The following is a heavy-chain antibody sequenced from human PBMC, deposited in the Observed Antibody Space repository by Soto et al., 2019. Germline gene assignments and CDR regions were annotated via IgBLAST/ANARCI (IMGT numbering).Heavy chain of an antibody. J-gene: IGHJ6*03. D-gene: IGHD3-3*01. CDR3: ARTSTYYDFWSGYSNRNYYYYMDV. V-gene: IGHV4-39*01. Sequence: SETLSLTCTVSGGSISSSSYYWGWIRQPPGKGLEWIGSIYYSGSTYYNPSLKSRVTISVDTSKNQFSLKLSSVTAADTAVYYCARTSTYYDFWSGYSNRNYYYYMDVWGKGTTVTVSS. CDR1: GGSISSSSYY. CDR2: IYYSGST.